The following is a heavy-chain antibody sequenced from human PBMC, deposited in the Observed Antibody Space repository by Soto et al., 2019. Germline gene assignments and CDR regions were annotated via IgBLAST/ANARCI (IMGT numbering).Heavy chain of an antibody. CDR2: IYHSGST. CDR3: ARDSTITSACRGVDV. V-gene: IGHV4-31*03. J-gene: IGHJ6*02. Sequence: QVQLQESGPGLVKPSQTLSLTCTVSNGSISSDGFFWAWLRQHPGKGLEWIGYIYHSGSTYYNPSLQTRLSISIDTSKTQSSLKLTSVTDADTAVYYCARDSTITSACRGVDVWGQGNTVTVSS. CDR1: NGSISSDGFF.